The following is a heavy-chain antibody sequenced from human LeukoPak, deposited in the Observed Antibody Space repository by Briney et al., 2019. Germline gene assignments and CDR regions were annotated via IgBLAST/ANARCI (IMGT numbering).Heavy chain of an antibody. V-gene: IGHV6-1*01. CDR1: GDSVSSNSAA. Sequence: SQTLSLTCAISGDSVSSNSAAWNWIRQSPSRGLEWLGRTYYRSRWYNDYAVSVKSRITINPDTSKNQFSLQLNSVTPEDTAVYYCARESLGYSSSWYEIFIDYWGQGTLVTVSS. CDR2: TYYRSRWYN. D-gene: IGHD6-13*01. J-gene: IGHJ4*02. CDR3: ARESLGYSSSWYEIFIDY.